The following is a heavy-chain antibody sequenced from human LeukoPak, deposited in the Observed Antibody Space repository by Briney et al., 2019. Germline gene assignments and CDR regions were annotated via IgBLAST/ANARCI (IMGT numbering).Heavy chain of an antibody. CDR1: GFTFSNAW. J-gene: IGHJ5*02. CDR3: ARDVMGYSYGLNWFDP. D-gene: IGHD5-18*01. CDR2: IYYSGST. V-gene: IGHV4-59*01. Sequence: GSLRLSCAASGFTFSNAWMGWVRQAPGKGLEWVGYIYYSGSTNYNPSLKSRVTISVDTSKNQFSLKLSSVTAADTAVYYCARDVMGYSYGLNWFDPWGQGTLVTVSS.